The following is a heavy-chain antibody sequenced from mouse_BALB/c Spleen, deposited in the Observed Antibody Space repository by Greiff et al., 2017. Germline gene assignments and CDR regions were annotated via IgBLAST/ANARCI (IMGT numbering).Heavy chain of an antibody. V-gene: IGHV1-77*01. CDR3: ARYGNYPAWFAY. J-gene: IGHJ3*01. D-gene: IGHD2-1*01. CDR1: GYTFTDYV. Sequence: QVQLKESGPELVKPGASVKMSCKASGYTFTDYVISWVKQRTGQGLEWIGEIYPGSGSTYYNEKFKGKATLTADKSSNTAYMQLSSLTSEDSAVYFCARYGNYPAWFAYWGQGTLVTVSA. CDR2: IYPGSGST.